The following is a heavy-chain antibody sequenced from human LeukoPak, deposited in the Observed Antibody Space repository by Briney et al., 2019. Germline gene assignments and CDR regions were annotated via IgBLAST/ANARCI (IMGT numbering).Heavy chain of an antibody. CDR2: IYHSGST. Sequence: SETLSLTCTVSGYSISSGYYWGWIRQPPGKGLEWIGSIYHSGSTYYNPSLESRVTISVDTSKNQFSLKLSSVTAADTAVYYCARDFLRRSWFDPWGQGTLVTVSS. CDR3: ARDFLRRSWFDP. CDR1: GYSISSGYY. V-gene: IGHV4-38-2*02. D-gene: IGHD1-14*01. J-gene: IGHJ5*02.